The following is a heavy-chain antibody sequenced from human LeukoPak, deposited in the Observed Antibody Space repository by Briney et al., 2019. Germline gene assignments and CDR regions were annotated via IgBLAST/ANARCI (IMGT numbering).Heavy chain of an antibody. D-gene: IGHD6-19*01. CDR1: GGTVSSHA. V-gene: IGHV1-69*04. CDR2: IIPIFGIA. J-gene: IGHJ4*02. CDR3: ARDQVAGTGWFDY. Sequence: SVKVSCKASGGTVSSHATSWVRQAPGQGLEWMGRIIPIFGIANYAQKFQGRVTITADKSTSTAYMELSSLRSEDTAVYYCARDQVAGTGWFDYWGQGTLVTVSS.